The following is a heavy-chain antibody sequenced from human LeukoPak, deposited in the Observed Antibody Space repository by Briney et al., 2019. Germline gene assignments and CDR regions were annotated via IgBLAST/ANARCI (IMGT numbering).Heavy chain of an antibody. CDR1: GFTFSSYS. CDR2: ISSSSTI. V-gene: IGHV3-48*01. J-gene: IGHJ3*02. D-gene: IGHD1-26*01. CDR3: ARLSGSYYLDAFDI. Sequence: GGSLRLSCAASGFTFSSYSMNWVRQAPGKGLEWVSYISSSSTIYYADSVKGRFTISRDNAKNSLYLQMNSLRAEDTAVYYCARLSGSYYLDAFDIWGQGTMVTVSS.